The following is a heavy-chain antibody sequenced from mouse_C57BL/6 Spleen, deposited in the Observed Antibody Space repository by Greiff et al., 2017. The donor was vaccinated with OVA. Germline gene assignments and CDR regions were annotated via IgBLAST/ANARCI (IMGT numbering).Heavy chain of an antibody. Sequence: VQLQQPGAELVRPGSSVKLSCKASGYTFPSYWMHWVKQRPIQGLEWIGNIDPSDSETHYNQKFKDKATLTVDKSSSTAYMQLSSLTSEDSAVYYCARSGYYYGSSFDYWGQGTTLTVSS. V-gene: IGHV1-52*01. CDR3: ARSGYYYGSSFDY. D-gene: IGHD1-1*01. J-gene: IGHJ2*01. CDR2: IDPSDSET. CDR1: GYTFPSYW.